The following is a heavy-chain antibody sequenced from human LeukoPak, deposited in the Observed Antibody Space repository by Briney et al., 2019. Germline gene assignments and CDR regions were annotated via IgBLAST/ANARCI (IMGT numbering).Heavy chain of an antibody. J-gene: IGHJ4*02. CDR3: AKPVGDYYDSSGYYFDY. D-gene: IGHD3-22*01. CDR1: EFTFSSYG. Sequence: PGRSLRLSCAASEFTFSSYGMHWVRQAPGKGLEWVAVISYDGSNKYYADSVKGRFTISRDNSKNTLYLQMNSLRAEDTAVYYCAKPVGDYYDSSGYYFDYWGQGTLVTVSS. CDR2: ISYDGSNK. V-gene: IGHV3-30*18.